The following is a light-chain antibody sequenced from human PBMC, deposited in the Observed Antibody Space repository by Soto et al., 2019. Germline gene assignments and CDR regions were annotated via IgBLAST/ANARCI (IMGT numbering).Light chain of an antibody. Sequence: DIQMTQSPSSQSASVGDRVTITCQASQNINNYLNSYQQKPGRAPKLLIYDASSFESGVPSRFSGSGSGTEFTLTISSLQPDNFATYYCQQYNSYSKTFGQGTKVDIK. V-gene: IGKV1-5*01. CDR2: DAS. CDR1: QNINNY. CDR3: QQYNSYSKT. J-gene: IGKJ1*01.